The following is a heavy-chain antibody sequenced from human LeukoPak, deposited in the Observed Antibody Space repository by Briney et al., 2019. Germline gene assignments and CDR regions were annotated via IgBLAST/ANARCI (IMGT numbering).Heavy chain of an antibody. V-gene: IGHV4-34*01. CDR2: INHSGST. Sequence: SETLSLTCAVYGGSFSGYYWSWIRQPPGKGLEWIGEINHSGSTNYNPSLKSRVTISVDTSKNQFSLKLSSVTAADTAVYYCARSTGYSYGVNFDYWGQGTLVTVSS. J-gene: IGHJ4*02. D-gene: IGHD5-18*01. CDR1: GGSFSGYY. CDR3: ARSTGYSYGVNFDY.